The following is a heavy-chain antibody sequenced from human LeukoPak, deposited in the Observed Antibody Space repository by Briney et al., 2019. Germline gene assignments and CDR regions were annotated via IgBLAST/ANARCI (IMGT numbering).Heavy chain of an antibody. CDR2: IYSGGST. D-gene: IGHD5-12*01. CDR3: AGWGDSGYDHS. Sequence: GGSLRLSCAASGFTVSSNYMSWVRQAPGKGLEWVSVIYSGGSTYYADSVKGRFTISRDNSKNTLYLQMNSLRGGDTAVYYCAGWGDSGYDHSWGQGTLVTVSS. CDR1: GFTVSSNY. V-gene: IGHV3-53*01. J-gene: IGHJ4*02.